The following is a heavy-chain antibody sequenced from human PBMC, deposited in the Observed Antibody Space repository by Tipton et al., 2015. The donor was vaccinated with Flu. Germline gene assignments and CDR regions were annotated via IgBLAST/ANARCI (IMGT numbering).Heavy chain of an antibody. V-gene: IGHV1-46*01. Sequence: QLVQSGAEVKKPGASVKVSCKASGYTFTSYYMHWVRQAPGQGLEWMGIINPSGGSTSYAQKFQGRVTMTRDTSTSTVYMELSSLRSEDTAVYYCAGDPRGEYFDLWDRGTLVTVSS. CDR1: GYTFTSYY. J-gene: IGHJ2*01. CDR2: INPSGGST. CDR3: AGDPRGEYFDL. D-gene: IGHD3-10*01.